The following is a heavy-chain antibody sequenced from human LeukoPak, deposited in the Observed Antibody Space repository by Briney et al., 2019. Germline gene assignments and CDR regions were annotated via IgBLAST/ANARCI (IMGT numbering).Heavy chain of an antibody. J-gene: IGHJ6*03. V-gene: IGHV3-23*01. CDR1: GFTFSSYG. D-gene: IGHD3-10*01. Sequence: GGSLRLSCAASGFTFSSYGMSWVRQAPGKGLEWVSAISGSGGSTYYADSVKGRFTISRDNSKNTLYLQMNSLRAEDTAVYYCAKVSGSYSYYYYMDVWGKGTTVTISS. CDR3: AKVSGSYSYYYYMDV. CDR2: ISGSGGST.